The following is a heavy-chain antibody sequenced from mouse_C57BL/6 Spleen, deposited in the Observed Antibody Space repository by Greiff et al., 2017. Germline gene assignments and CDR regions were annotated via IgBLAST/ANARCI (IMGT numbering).Heavy chain of an antibody. CDR3: ASPLDYDVGAYYDAMDY. J-gene: IGHJ4*01. Sequence: EVQLQQSGPELVKPGASVKISCKASGYSFTDYNMNWVKQSNGKSLEWIGVINPNYGTTSYNKKFKGKATLTVDQSSSTAYMQLNSLTSEDSAVDYCASPLDYDVGAYYDAMDYWGQGTSVTVSS. V-gene: IGHV1-39*01. CDR2: INPNYGTT. CDR1: GYSFTDYN. D-gene: IGHD2-4*01.